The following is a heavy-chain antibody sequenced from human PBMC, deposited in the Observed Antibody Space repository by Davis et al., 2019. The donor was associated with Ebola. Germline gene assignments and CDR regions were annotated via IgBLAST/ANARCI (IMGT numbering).Heavy chain of an antibody. CDR2: ISAYNGNT. Sequence: ASVKVSCKTSGYSFTGFYIHWVRRAPGQGLEWMGWISAYNGNTNYAQILQGRVTMTTDTSTGTAYMELRSLRSDDTAVYFCARTSIVGTTTTASDIWGQGTKVTVSS. V-gene: IGHV1-18*04. CDR1: GYSFTGFY. CDR3: ARTSIVGTTTTASDI. D-gene: IGHD1-26*01. J-gene: IGHJ3*02.